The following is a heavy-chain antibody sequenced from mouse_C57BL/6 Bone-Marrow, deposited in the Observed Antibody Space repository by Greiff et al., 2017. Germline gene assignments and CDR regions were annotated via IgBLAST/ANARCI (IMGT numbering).Heavy chain of an antibody. Sequence: QVQLQQSGAELVKPGASVKISCKASGYTFTDYYINWVKQRPGQGLEWIGKIGPGSGSTYYNEKFKGKATLTADKSSSTAYMQLSSPTSEDSAVYFCARKDYSNFYYAMDYWGQGTSVTVSS. D-gene: IGHD2-5*01. CDR1: GYTFTDYY. J-gene: IGHJ4*01. CDR2: IGPGSGST. CDR3: ARKDYSNFYYAMDY. V-gene: IGHV1-77*01.